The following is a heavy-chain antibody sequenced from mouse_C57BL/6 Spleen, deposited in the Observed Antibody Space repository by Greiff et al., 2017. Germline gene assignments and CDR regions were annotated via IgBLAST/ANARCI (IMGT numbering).Heavy chain of an antibody. CDR2: IRNKANGYTT. CDR3: ARSYYYDSSGFDY. J-gene: IGHJ2*01. CDR1: GFTFTDYY. V-gene: IGHV7-3*01. Sequence: EVQLQESGGGLVQPGGSLSLSCAASGFTFTDYYMSWVRQPPGKALEWLGFIRNKANGYTTEYSASVKGRFTISRDNSQSILYLQMNALRAEDSATYYCARSYYYDSSGFDYWGQGTTLTVSS. D-gene: IGHD1-1*01.